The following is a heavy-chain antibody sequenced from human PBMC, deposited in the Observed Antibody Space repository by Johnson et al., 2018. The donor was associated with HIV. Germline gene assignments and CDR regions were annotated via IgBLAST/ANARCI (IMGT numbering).Heavy chain of an antibody. Sequence: VQLVESGGGLVQPGGSLRLSCAASGFTFSSCAMSWVRQAPGKISGSGGSTYYADSVKGRFTISRDNSKNTLYLQMNSLRAEDTAVYYCAKDRTHEPFDIWGQGTMVTVSS. CDR2: ISGSGGST. CDR1: GFTFSSCA. J-gene: IGHJ3*02. CDR3: AKDRTHEPFDI. V-gene: IGHV3-23*04.